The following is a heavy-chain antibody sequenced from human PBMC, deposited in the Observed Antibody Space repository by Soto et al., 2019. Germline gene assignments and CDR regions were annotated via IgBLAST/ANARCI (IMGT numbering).Heavy chain of an antibody. J-gene: IGHJ5*02. Sequence: QVQLQESGPGLVKPSQTLSLTCTVSGGSISSGDYYWSWIRQHPGKGLEWIGYIYYSGSTYYNPSPKSRXPXSXHXXKNQFSLKLSSVTAADTAVYYCARWWSGSRQGFDPWGQGTLVTVSS. CDR3: ARWWSGSRQGFDP. V-gene: IGHV4-31*03. D-gene: IGHD3-3*01. CDR2: IYYSGST. CDR1: GGSISSGDYY.